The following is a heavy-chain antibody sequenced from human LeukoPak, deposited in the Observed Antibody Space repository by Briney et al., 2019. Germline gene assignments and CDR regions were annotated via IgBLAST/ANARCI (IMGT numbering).Heavy chain of an antibody. CDR1: GGSVSSYY. Sequence: SETLSLTCTVSGGSVSSYYWSWIRQTPEKGLEWIGYMSYSGRTDYGPSLKSRVTMSVDTSKNQFSLKMSYVTAADTGVYYCARGYCRDDICQVFPYWGQGTLVTVSS. J-gene: IGHJ4*02. CDR3: ARGYCRDDICQVFPY. CDR2: MSYSGRT. D-gene: IGHD2-21*02. V-gene: IGHV4-59*02.